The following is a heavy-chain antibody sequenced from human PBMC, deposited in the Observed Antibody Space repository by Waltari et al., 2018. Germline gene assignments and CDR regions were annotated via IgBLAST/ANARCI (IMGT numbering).Heavy chain of an antibody. CDR1: GYTFTGYY. Sequence: QVQLVQSGAEVKKPGASVKVSCKASGYTFTGYYMHWVRQAPGQGLEWMGWINPNSGGTNYAQKFQGRVTMTRDTSISTAYMELSRLRSDDTAVYYCARERVSSARADAFDIWGQGTMVTVSS. CDR2: INPNSGGT. J-gene: IGHJ3*02. V-gene: IGHV1-2*02. CDR3: ARERVSSARADAFDI.